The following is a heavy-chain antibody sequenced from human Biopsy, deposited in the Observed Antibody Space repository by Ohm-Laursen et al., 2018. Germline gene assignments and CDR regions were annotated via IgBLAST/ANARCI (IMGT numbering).Heavy chain of an antibody. Sequence: SLRLSCTASGFNLSAFALHWVRQAPGRGLEWVGRIKKKSNNDATAYAESMKGRFSIFRDDSKSTSFLQLNSLKIEDTAVYYCTRAGGYGYDYWGQGILVTVSS. V-gene: IGHV3-73*01. CDR3: TRAGGYGYDY. D-gene: IGHD5-12*01. CDR2: IKKKSNNDAT. CDR1: GFNLSAFA. J-gene: IGHJ4*02.